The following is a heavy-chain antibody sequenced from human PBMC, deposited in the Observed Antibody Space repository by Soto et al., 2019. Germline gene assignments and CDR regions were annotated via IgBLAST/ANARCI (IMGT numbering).Heavy chain of an antibody. CDR3: AKPFASGWYGVFDI. D-gene: IGHD6-19*01. CDR1: GFTFSNFG. J-gene: IGHJ3*02. V-gene: IGHV3-30*18. Sequence: GGSLRLSCAASGFTFSNFGMHWVRQAPGKGLEWVASISYDGNIKYSADSVKGRFTISRDNSKNTLYLQMNSLRSEDTALYYCAKPFASGWYGVFDIWGQGTMLTVSS. CDR2: ISYDGNIK.